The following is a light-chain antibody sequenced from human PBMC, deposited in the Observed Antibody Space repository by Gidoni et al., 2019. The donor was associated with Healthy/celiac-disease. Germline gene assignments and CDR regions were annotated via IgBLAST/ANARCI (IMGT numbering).Light chain of an antibody. CDR1: KLGDKY. CDR3: QAWDSSPE. CDR2: QDS. V-gene: IGLV3-1*01. J-gene: IGLJ2*01. Sequence: SYELTQPPSVSVSPGQTASITCSGDKLGDKYACWYQQKPGQSPVLVIYQDSKRPSGIPERFSGSNSGNTAPLTISGTQAMDEADYYCQAWDSSPEFGGGTKLTVL.